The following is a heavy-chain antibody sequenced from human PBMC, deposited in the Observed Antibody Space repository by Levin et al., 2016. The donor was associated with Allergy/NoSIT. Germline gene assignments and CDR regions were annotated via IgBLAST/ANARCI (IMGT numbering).Heavy chain of an antibody. CDR3: AKGLPDTALVHFDY. Sequence: WIRQPPGKGLEWVAVISHDGSNKYYADTVKGRFTISRDNSKNTLFLQMNSLRGEDTAVYYCAKGLPDTALVHFDYWGQGTLVTVSS. D-gene: IGHD5-18*01. CDR2: ISHDGSNK. V-gene: IGHV3-30*18. J-gene: IGHJ4*02.